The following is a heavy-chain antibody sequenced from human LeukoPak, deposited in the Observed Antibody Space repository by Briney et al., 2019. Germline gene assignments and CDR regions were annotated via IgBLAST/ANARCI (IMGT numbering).Heavy chain of an antibody. CDR1: GYTLTELS. CDR3: ARDDNFQFDY. Sequence: GASVKASCKVSGYTLTELSMHWVRQAPGKGLEWMGGFDPEDGETIYAQKFQGRVTMTRDTSISTAYMVLSSLTFDDTAVYYCARDDNFQFDYWGQGTLATVSS. J-gene: IGHJ4*02. CDR2: FDPEDGET. V-gene: IGHV1-24*01. D-gene: IGHD1-1*01.